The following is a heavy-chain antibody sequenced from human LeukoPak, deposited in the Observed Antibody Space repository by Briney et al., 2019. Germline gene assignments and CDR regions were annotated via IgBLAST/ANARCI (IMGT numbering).Heavy chain of an antibody. CDR3: ARSLDL. CDR1: GGPFRGYY. J-gene: IGHJ2*01. Sequence: SETLSLTCAVSGGPFRGYYGSWIRRPPGKGLEWIGEINHSGSTNYNPSLKSRVTISVDTSKNQFSLKLSSVAAADTAVYYCARSLDLWGRGTLVTVSS. CDR2: INHSGST. V-gene: IGHV4-34*01.